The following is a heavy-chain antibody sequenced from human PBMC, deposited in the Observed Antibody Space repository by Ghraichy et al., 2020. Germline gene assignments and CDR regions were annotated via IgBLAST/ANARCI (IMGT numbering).Heavy chain of an antibody. J-gene: IGHJ6*02. D-gene: IGHD2-2*01. CDR2: ISYDGSNK. CDR1: GFTFSSYA. CDR3: ARYCSSTSCSYGMDV. V-gene: IGHV3-30*04. Sequence: GGSLRLSCAASGFTFSSYAMHWVRQAPGKGLEWVAVISYDGSNKYYADSVKGRFTISRDNSKNTLYLQMNSLRAEDTAVYYCARYCSSTSCSYGMDVWGQGTTVTVS.